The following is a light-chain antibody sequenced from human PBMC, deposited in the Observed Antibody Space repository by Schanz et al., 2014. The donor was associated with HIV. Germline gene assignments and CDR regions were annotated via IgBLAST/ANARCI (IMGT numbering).Light chain of an antibody. CDR1: QSISTW. V-gene: IGKV1-5*03. J-gene: IGKJ3*01. Sequence: DIQMTQSPSTLSASVGDRLTITCRASQSISTWLAWYQQKPGKAPKVLIYKATTLESGVPSRFSGSGSGTDFTLTISCLQSEDFATYYCQQYYSYPLTFGPGTKVDV. CDR3: QQYYSYPLT. CDR2: KAT.